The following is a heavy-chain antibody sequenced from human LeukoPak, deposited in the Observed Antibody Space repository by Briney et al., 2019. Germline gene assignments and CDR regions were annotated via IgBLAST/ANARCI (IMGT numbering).Heavy chain of an antibody. J-gene: IGHJ4*02. CDR1: GFTFSSYE. D-gene: IGHD3-10*01. Sequence: PVGSLRLSCAASGFTFSSYEMNWVRQAPGKGLEWVSYISSSGSTIYYADSVKGRFTISRDNAKNSLYLQMNSLRAEDTAVYYCARDGRVLVPTMVRGVFDYWGQGTLVTVSS. CDR3: ARDGRVLVPTMVRGVFDY. V-gene: IGHV3-48*03. CDR2: ISSSGSTI.